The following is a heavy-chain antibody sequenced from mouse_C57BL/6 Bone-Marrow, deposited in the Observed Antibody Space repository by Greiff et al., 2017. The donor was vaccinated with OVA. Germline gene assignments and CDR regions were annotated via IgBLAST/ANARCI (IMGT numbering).Heavy chain of an antibody. V-gene: IGHV1-66*01. D-gene: IGHD1-1*01. CDR1: GYSFTSYY. Sequence: QVQLQQPGAELVKPGASVKISCKASGYSFTSYYIHWVKQRPGQGLEWIGWIYPGSGNTKYNEKFKGKATLTADTSSSTAYMQLSSLTSEDSAVYYCAREGILGIYYYGSSWAWFAYWGQGTLVTVSA. J-gene: IGHJ3*01. CDR2: IYPGSGNT. CDR3: AREGILGIYYYGSSWAWFAY.